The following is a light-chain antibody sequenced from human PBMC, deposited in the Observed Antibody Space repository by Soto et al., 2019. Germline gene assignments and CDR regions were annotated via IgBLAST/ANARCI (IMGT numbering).Light chain of an antibody. CDR1: ESINSY. J-gene: IGKJ1*01. Sequence: DIQMTQYPSSQSASVGARVTITCRASESINSYLNWYQQKPGKAPKLLIYAASTLQRGVPSRFIGSGSATDFTVNITSLQPDGFATYYYQQSFSTPRTFGRGTMV. CDR2: AAS. V-gene: IGKV1-39*01. CDR3: QQSFSTPRT.